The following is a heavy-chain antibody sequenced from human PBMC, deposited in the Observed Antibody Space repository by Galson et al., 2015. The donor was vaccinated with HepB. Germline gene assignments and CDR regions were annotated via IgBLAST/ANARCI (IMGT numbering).Heavy chain of an antibody. CDR1: SGSLSNGDYY. V-gene: IGHV4-30-4*01. CDR2: IYYSGSA. D-gene: IGHD1-1*01. Sequence: TLSLTCTASSGSLSNGDYYWSWIRQSPGKDLEWIGYIYYSGSAYYNPSLKSRVSISVDTSKNQFSLKLNSVTAADTAVYYCARANDAPRRPWFDPWGQGTLVTVSS. CDR3: ARANDAPRRPWFDP. J-gene: IGHJ5*02.